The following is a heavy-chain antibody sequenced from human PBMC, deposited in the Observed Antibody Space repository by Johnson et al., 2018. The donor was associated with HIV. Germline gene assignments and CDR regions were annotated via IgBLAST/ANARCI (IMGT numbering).Heavy chain of an antibody. CDR1: GFTFSSYA. V-gene: IGHV3-30*04. D-gene: IGHD6-19*01. J-gene: IGHJ3*02. CDR2: ISYDGSNK. CDR3: ARVAVAGTYAFDI. Sequence: QVQLVESGGGVVQPGRSLRLSCAASGFTFSSYAMHWVRQAPGKGLEWVAVISYDGSNKYYADSVKGRFTISRDNSKNTLYLQMNSLRAGDTAVYYCARVAVAGTYAFDIWGEWTMVTVSS.